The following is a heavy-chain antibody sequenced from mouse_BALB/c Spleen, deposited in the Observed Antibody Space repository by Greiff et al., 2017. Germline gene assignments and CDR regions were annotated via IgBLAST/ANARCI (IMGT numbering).Heavy chain of an antibody. CDR2: IRNKANGYTT. CDR1: GFTFTDYY. Sequence: EVKVEESGGGLVQPGGSLRLSCATSGFTFTDYYMSWVRQPPGKALEWLGFIRNKANGYTTEYSASVKGRFTISRDNSQSILYLQMNTLRAEDSATYYCARFTVVYAMDYWGQGTSVTVSS. J-gene: IGHJ4*01. D-gene: IGHD1-1*01. V-gene: IGHV7-3*02. CDR3: ARFTVVYAMDY.